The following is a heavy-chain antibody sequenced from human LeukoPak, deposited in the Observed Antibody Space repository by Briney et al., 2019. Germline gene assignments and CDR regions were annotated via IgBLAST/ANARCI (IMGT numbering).Heavy chain of an antibody. CDR2: INSDGSST. CDR3: ARDDYGDLPIDY. Sequence: PGGSLRLSCAASGFTFSSYWMHWVRQAPGKGLVWVSRINSDGSSTSYADSVKGRFTMSRDNAENTLYLQMNSLRAEDTAVYYCARDDYGDLPIDYWGQGTLVTVSS. V-gene: IGHV3-74*01. J-gene: IGHJ4*02. D-gene: IGHD4-17*01. CDR1: GFTFSSYW.